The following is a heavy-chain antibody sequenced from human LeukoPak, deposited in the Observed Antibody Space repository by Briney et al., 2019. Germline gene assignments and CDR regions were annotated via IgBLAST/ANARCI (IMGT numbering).Heavy chain of an antibody. J-gene: IGHJ4*02. Sequence: ASVKVSCKASGFTFTSSAVQWVRQATGQGLEWMGWMSPNSGNTGYAQKFQGRVTMTRSTSMSTAYMELSSLKSEDTAVYYCTRGPPNWGYDYWGQGTLVTVSS. V-gene: IGHV1-8*02. CDR3: TRGPPNWGYDY. CDR2: MSPNSGNT. D-gene: IGHD7-27*01. CDR1: GFTFTSSA.